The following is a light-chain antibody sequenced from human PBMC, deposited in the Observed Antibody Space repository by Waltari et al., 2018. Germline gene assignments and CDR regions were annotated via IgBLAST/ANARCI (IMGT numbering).Light chain of an antibody. CDR3: YSTDSSGNHRV. J-gene: IGLJ3*02. CDR2: EDT. Sequence: SYELTQPPSVSVSPGQTARITCPGDDLPKKYAYWYPQKPGQAPGVVIYEDTNRPPGIPGRCSGSSSGTMATFTISGAQVEDEADYYCYSTDSSGNHRVFGRGTKLTVL. CDR1: DLPKKY. V-gene: IGLV3-10*01.